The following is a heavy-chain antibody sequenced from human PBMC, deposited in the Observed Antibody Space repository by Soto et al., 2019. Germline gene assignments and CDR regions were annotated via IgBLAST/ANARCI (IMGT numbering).Heavy chain of an antibody. Sequence: PGGSLRLSCAASGFTFSSYAMHWVRQAPGKGLEWVAVISYDGSNKYYADSVKGRFTISRDNSKNTLYLQMNSLRAEDTAVYYCARDSEVDLEWLLTNNGMDVWGQGTTVSGSS. V-gene: IGHV3-30-3*01. CDR1: GFTFSSYA. CDR3: ARDSEVDLEWLLTNNGMDV. J-gene: IGHJ6*02. CDR2: ISYDGSNK. D-gene: IGHD3-3*01.